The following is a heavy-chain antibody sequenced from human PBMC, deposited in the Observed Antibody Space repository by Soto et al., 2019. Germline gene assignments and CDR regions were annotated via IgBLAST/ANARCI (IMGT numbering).Heavy chain of an antibody. D-gene: IGHD3-22*01. CDR1: GYNFTNFW. CDR2: IDPRDSET. J-gene: IGHJ4*01. Sequence: GESLKISCEGSGYNFTNFWIHWVRQLPGKGLEWMARIDPRDSETNYSPSFQGHVTISTAKSVTTAYLQWSSLKASDTALYYCARREYSYSRGSFDYWGHGTLVTVSS. CDR3: ARREYSYSRGSFDY. V-gene: IGHV5-10-1*01.